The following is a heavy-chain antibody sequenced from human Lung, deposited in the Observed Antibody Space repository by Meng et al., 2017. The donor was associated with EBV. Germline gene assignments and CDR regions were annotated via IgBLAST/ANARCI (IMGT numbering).Heavy chain of an antibody. D-gene: IGHD2-2*01. V-gene: IGHV1-18*01. J-gene: IGHJ4*02. CDR1: GFIFTSYA. CDR3: ARFYCSSTSCPHVLLDY. CDR2: ISAYNGNT. Sequence: QVQLVQSGAEVKTPGXSVKVVXEASGFIFTSYAISWVRQAPGQGLQYMGWISAYNGNTNYAQELQGRVTMTTDTSTSTAYMELRSLRFDDTAVYYCARFYCSSTSCPHVLLDYGGQGTLVTVSS.